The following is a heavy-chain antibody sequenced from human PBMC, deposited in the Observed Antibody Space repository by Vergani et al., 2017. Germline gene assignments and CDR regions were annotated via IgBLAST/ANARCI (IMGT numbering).Heavy chain of an antibody. Sequence: QVQLVQSGAEVKKPGASVKVSCKASGYTFTGYYMHWVRQAPGQGLEWMGWINPNSGGTNYAQKFQGRVTMTRDTSKNQFSLKLSSVTAADTAVYYCARGADCGGDCSFFDYWGQGTLVTVSS. D-gene: IGHD2-21*02. CDR2: INPNSGGT. CDR1: GYTFTGYY. CDR3: ARGADCGGDCSFFDY. J-gene: IGHJ4*02. V-gene: IGHV1-2*02.